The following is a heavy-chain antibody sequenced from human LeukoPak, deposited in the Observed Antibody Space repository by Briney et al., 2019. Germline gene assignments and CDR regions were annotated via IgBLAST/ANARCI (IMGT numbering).Heavy chain of an antibody. Sequence: SETLSLTCTVSGGSINSGNYYWTWIRQPAGKGLEWIGRFYTSGSTSYNPSLRSRVTISVDTSKNQFSLKLSPLTAADTAFYYCTRGYPFDYWGQGILVTVSS. CDR2: FYTSGST. D-gene: IGHD1-14*01. CDR1: GGSINSGNYY. J-gene: IGHJ4*02. V-gene: IGHV4-61*02. CDR3: TRGYPFDY.